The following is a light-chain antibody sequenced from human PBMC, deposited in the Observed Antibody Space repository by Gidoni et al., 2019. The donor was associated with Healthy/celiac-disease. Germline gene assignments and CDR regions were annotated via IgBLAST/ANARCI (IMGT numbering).Light chain of an antibody. CDR2: AAS. J-gene: IGKJ2*04. CDR3: QQSYSTPPCS. CDR1: QSISSY. V-gene: IGKV1-39*01. Sequence: DIQMTQSPSSLSASVGDRVTITCRASQSISSYLNWYQQKPGKAHKLLIYAASSLQSGVPSRFSGSGSGTDFTLTISSLQPEDFATYYCQQSYSTPPCSFGQGTKLEIK.